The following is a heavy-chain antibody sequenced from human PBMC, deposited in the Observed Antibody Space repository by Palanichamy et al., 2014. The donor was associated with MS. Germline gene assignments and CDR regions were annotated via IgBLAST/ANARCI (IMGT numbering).Heavy chain of an antibody. CDR1: GFTFSDHY. J-gene: IGHJ6*02. D-gene: IGHD3-22*01. V-gene: IGHV3-72*01. CDR3: VRGTNYYDSSGYYPYGMDV. Sequence: EVQLVESGEGLVQPGGSLRLSCAASGFTFSDHYMDWVRQAPGKGLEWVGRTRNKANSYTTEYAASVKGRFTISRDDSKNSLYLQMNGLKTEDTAVYYCVRGTNYYDSSGYYPYGMDVWGQGTTVTVSS. CDR2: TRNKANSYTT.